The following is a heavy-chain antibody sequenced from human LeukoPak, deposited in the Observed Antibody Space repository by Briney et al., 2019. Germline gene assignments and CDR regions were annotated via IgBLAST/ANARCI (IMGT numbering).Heavy chain of an antibody. CDR2: ISGIGDST. Sequence: PGGSLRLSCAASGFTFRNHAMNWVRQAPGKGLEWVSTISGIGDSTFYTDSVKGRFTMSRDNSKNTLYLQLNSLRADDTALYYCAKALKWEHPGGYPFDIWGQGTMVTVSS. CDR1: GFTFRNHA. V-gene: IGHV3-23*01. J-gene: IGHJ3*02. D-gene: IGHD1-26*01. CDR3: AKALKWEHPGGYPFDI.